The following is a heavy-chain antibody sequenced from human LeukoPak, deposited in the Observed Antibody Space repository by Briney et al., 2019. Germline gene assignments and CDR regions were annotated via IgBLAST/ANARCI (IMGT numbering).Heavy chain of an antibody. J-gene: IGHJ6*02. CDR2: ISSSGSTI. V-gene: IGHV3-11*01. CDR3: AREVVVVAATRGYYGMDV. D-gene: IGHD2-15*01. CDR1: GFTFSDHY. Sequence: KPGGSLRLSCVASGFTFSDHYMTWIRQAPGKGLEWISYISSSGSTIYYADSVKGRFTISRDNSKNTLYLQMNSLRAEDTAVYYCAREVVVVAATRGYYGMDVWGQGTTVTVSS.